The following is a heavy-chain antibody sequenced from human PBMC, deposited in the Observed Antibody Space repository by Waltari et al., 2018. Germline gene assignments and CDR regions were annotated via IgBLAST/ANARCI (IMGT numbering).Heavy chain of an antibody. CDR3: ARGGSGSRANFDC. V-gene: IGHV4-59*01. CDR1: GGSINTFY. CDR2: IYYSGST. D-gene: IGHD3-10*01. Sequence: QVQLQESGPGLVKPSETLSLTCTVSGGSINTFYWNWIRQPPGKGLEWIGNIYYSGSTNYSPSLKSRVTISVDPSKNQFSLNLSSVTAADTAVYYCARGGSGSRANFDCWGQGTLVTVSS. J-gene: IGHJ4*02.